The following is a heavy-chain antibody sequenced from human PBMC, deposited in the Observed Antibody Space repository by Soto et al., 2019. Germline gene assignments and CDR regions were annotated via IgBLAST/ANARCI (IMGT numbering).Heavy chain of an antibody. J-gene: IGHJ4*02. CDR1: GFTFSSYW. Sequence: PGGSLRLSCAASGFTFSSYWMHWVRQAPGKGLVWVSRINSESGTIYYAESVKGRFTVSRDNAKNSLSLQMNILRDEDAATYYCARLYCSSDDCFSQIDYWGQGALVTVSS. D-gene: IGHD2-2*01. CDR3: ARLYCSSDDCFSQIDY. V-gene: IGHV3-48*02. CDR2: INSESGTI.